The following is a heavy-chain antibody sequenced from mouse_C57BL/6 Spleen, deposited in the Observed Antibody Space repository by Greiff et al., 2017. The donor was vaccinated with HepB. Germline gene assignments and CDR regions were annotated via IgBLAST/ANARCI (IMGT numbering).Heavy chain of an antibody. CDR3: ARDGNLFDY. CDR1: GYSFTGYY. J-gene: IGHJ2*01. V-gene: IGHV1-42*01. D-gene: IGHD2-1*01. CDR2: INPSTGGT. Sequence: EVKLMESGPELVKPGASVKISCKASGYSFTGYYMNWVKQSPEKSLEWIGEINPSTGGTTYNQKFKAKATLTVDKSSSTAYMQLKSLTSEDSAVYYCARDGNLFDYWGQGTTLTVSS.